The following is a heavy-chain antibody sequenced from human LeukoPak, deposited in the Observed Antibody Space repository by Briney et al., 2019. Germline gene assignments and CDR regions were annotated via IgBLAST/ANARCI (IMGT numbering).Heavy chain of an antibody. J-gene: IGHJ4*02. Sequence: KASETLSLTCTVSGGSISSGGYYWSWIRQHPGKGLEWIGYIYYSGSTYYNPSLKSRVTISVDTSKNQFSLKLSSVTAADTAVYYCASLVLEKYYFDYWGQGTLVTVSS. CDR3: ASLVLEKYYFDY. CDR2: IYYSGST. CDR1: GGSISSGGYY. V-gene: IGHV4-31*03.